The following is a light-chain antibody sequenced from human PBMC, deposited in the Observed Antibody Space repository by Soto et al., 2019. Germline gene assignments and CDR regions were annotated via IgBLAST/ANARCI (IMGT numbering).Light chain of an antibody. CDR1: ISDFGSHNL. J-gene: IGLJ1*01. CDR3: CSFAGSNPFPYV. Sequence: QSSLTQPASVSGSPGQSITISCTGTISDFGSHNLVSWYQQHPDKAPKLIIYEVNERPSGVSSRFSGSKSGNTASLTVSGLQPDDEADYHCCSFAGSNPFPYVFGTGTKVTVL. CDR2: EVN. V-gene: IGLV2-23*02.